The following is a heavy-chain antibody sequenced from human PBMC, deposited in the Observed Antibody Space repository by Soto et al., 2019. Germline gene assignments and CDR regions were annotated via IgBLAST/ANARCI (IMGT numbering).Heavy chain of an antibody. D-gene: IGHD3-10*01. Sequence: PGGSLRLSCAASGFTFNNYGMHWVRQAPGKGLEWVAVMSYDGSNKYYADSVKGRFTISRDNSKNSLYLQMNSLRAEDTAVYYCARVAGDGMDVWGQGTTVTVSS. J-gene: IGHJ6*02. V-gene: IGHV3-30*03. CDR3: ARVAGDGMDV. CDR2: MSYDGSNK. CDR1: GFTFNNYG.